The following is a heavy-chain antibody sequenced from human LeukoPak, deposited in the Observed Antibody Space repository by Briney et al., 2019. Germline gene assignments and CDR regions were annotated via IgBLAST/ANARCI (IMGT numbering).Heavy chain of an antibody. D-gene: IGHD3-10*01. CDR2: ISYDGSNK. CDR3: VRSPDGSSYGDN. V-gene: IGHV3-30*03. CDR1: GFTFSSYG. Sequence: GGSLRLSCAASGFTFSSYGMHWVRQAPGKGLEWVAVISYDGSNKYYADSVKGRFTISRDDAKNTLSLHMNGLRAEDTGVYYCVRSPDGSSYGDNWGQGALVTVSS. J-gene: IGHJ4*02.